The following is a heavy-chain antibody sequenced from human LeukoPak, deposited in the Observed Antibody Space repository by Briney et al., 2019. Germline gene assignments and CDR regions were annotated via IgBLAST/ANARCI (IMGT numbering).Heavy chain of an antibody. CDR3: ARGWLDIGDY. J-gene: IGHJ4*02. CDR2: INSDESIT. V-gene: IGHV3-74*03. D-gene: IGHD6-19*01. CDR1: GFTFSSFW. Sequence: GGSLRLSCAASGFTFSSFWMHWVRQAPGKGLVWVSRINSDESITTYADSVKGRFTISRDNAKNTLYLQMNGLRAEDTAVYYCARGWLDIGDYWGQGTLVTVSS.